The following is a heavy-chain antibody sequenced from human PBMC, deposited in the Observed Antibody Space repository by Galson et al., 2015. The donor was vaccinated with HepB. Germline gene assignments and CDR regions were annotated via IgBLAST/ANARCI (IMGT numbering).Heavy chain of an antibody. CDR3: ARSRRLYMGDKYRFDY. CDR1: GFSLSTSGMC. CDR2: LYWDDGK. Sequence: PALVKPTQTLTLTCTFSGFSLSTSGMCVSWIRQPPGKALEWLARLYWDDGKYYSTSLKTRLTISKDTSKNQVVLTMTNMDPVDTATYYCARSRRLYMGDKYRFDYWGQGTLVTVSS. V-gene: IGHV2-70*11. J-gene: IGHJ4*02. D-gene: IGHD3-16*01.